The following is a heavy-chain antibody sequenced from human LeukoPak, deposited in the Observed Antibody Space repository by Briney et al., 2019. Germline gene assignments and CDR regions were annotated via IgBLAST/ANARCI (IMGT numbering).Heavy chain of an antibody. V-gene: IGHV1-69*04. CDR2: IIPILGIA. J-gene: IGHJ4*02. CDR1: GGTFSSYA. Sequence: SVKVSCKASGGTFSSYAISWVRPAPGQGLEWMGRIIPILGIANYAQKFQGRVTITADKSTSTAYMELSSLRSEDTAVYYCASFPDQTTFFDYWGQGTLVTVSS. CDR3: ASFPDQTTFFDY. D-gene: IGHD4-11*01.